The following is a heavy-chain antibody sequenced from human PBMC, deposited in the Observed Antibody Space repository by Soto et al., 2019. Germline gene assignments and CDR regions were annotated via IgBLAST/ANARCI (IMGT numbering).Heavy chain of an antibody. CDR2: ISGGGGDT. Sequence: EVQLLESGGGLVQPGGSLRLSCTASGFTFSSYAMNWVRQAPGKGLEWVSVISGGGGDTYYPDSVKGRFTITRDNSKKTLNLQRNMLRAEDTAVYYCAAGSSWYGFDYWGQGTLVTVSS. J-gene: IGHJ4*01. CDR1: GFTFSSYA. V-gene: IGHV3-23*01. CDR3: AAGSSWYGFDY. D-gene: IGHD6-13*01.